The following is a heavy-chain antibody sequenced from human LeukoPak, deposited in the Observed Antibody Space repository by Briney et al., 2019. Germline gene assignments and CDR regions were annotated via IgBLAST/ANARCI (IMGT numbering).Heavy chain of an antibody. Sequence: GGSLRLSCAASGFTLSDYWMNWVRQAPGKGLEWVSGISGSGGSTYYADSVKGRFTISRDNSKNTLYLQMNSLRAEDTAVYYCARDPGYSSGWYNYWGQGTLVTVSS. CDR1: GFTLSDYW. V-gene: IGHV3-23*01. D-gene: IGHD6-19*01. CDR3: ARDPGYSSGWYNY. J-gene: IGHJ4*02. CDR2: ISGSGGST.